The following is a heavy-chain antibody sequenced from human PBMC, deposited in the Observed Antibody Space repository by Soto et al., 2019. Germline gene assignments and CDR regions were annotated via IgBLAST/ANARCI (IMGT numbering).Heavy chain of an antibody. CDR3: AREYQNYSPWFDP. V-gene: IGHV1-69*13. CDR1: GGTFSSYS. D-gene: IGHD1-7*01. J-gene: IGHJ5*02. Sequence: SVKVSCKASGGTFSSYSISGVRQAPGQGLEWMGGIIPIFGTANYAQKFQGRVTITADESTSTAYMELSSLRSEDTAVYYCAREYQNYSPWFDPWGQGTLVTVSS. CDR2: IIPIFGTA.